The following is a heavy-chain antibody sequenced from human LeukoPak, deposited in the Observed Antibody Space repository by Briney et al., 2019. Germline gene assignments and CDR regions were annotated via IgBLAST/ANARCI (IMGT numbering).Heavy chain of an antibody. CDR2: IYYSGNT. Sequence: SETLSLTCTVSGGSISSSSYYWGWIRQPPGKGLEWIGSIYYSGNTYYNPSLKSRVTISVDTSKNQFSLKLSSVTAADTAVYYCARGYSSSWAPTPFDYWGQGTLVTVSS. V-gene: IGHV4-39*07. J-gene: IGHJ4*02. CDR3: ARGYSSSWAPTPFDY. D-gene: IGHD6-13*01. CDR1: GGSISSSSYY.